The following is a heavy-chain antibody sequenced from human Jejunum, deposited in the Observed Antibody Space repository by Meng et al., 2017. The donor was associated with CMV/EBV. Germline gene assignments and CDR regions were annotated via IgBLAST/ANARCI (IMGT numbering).Heavy chain of an antibody. V-gene: IGHV3-23*03. Sequence: GITFSSYAMTWVRQAPGKGLEWVAVIYSDGGTTDYADSVKGRFTISRDNSKNTLYLQMNSLRAEDTAVYYCAREEGYTRPHYFDYWGQGTLVTVSS. CDR3: AREEGYTRPHYFDY. CDR2: IYSDGGTT. D-gene: IGHD6-13*01. CDR1: GITFSSYA. J-gene: IGHJ4*02.